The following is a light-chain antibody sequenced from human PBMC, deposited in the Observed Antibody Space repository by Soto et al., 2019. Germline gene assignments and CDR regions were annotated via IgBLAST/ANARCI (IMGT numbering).Light chain of an antibody. CDR2: KVS. J-gene: IGKJ4*01. V-gene: IGKV2-30*02. Sequence: DVVMTQFPLSLPVTLGQPASIFCRYSQSLVHSDGNTYLNWFQQRPGQSPRRLIDKVSNRDSGVPDRFSGSGSGTDFTLPISSLQAEDVAVYYCQQYYSTPLTCGGGTKVDIK. CDR3: QQYYSTPLT. CDR1: QSLVHSDGNTY.